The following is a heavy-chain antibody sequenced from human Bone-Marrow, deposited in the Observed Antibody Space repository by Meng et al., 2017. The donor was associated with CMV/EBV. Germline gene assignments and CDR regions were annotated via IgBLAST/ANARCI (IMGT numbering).Heavy chain of an antibody. J-gene: IGHJ5*02. CDR2: MNPNSGNT. CDR3: ARGGRRFWSGYYNRGGVSFWFDP. Sequence: ASVNVSCKASGYTFTSYDINWVRQATGQGLEWMGWMNPNSGNTGYAQKFQGRVTITRNTSISTAYMELSSLRSEDTAVYYCARGGRRFWSGYYNRGGVSFWFDPWGQGTLVTVSS. D-gene: IGHD3-3*01. V-gene: IGHV1-8*03. CDR1: GYTFTSYD.